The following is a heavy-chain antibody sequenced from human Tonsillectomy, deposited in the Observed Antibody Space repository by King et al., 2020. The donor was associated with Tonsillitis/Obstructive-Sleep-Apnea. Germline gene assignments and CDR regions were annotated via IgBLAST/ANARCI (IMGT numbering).Heavy chain of an antibody. CDR1: EFTFSSYA. V-gene: IGHV3-30*04. J-gene: IGHJ4*02. CDR3: ARERGWGGYPSRDFAS. CDR2: ISYDGSNK. Sequence: QQVQSGGSVVRPGRSLRLSCSASEFTFSSYAMHWVRQAPGKGLEWVAVISYDGSNKHYADSVKGRFTISRDNSKTTLYLQMNSLRAGDTAVYYCARERGWGGYPSRDFASWGQGTLVTVSS. D-gene: IGHD3-3*01.